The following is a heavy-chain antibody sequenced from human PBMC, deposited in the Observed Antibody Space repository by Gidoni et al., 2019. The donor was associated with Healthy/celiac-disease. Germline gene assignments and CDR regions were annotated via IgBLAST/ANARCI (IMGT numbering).Heavy chain of an antibody. CDR1: GGTFSRYA. D-gene: IGHD3-22*01. CDR3: ARDFIYYDSSGYYYDLDYFDY. Sequence: QVQLVQSGAEVKKPGSSVKVSCKASGGTFSRYAISWVRQAPGQGLEWMGGIIPIFGTANYAQKFQGRVTITADESTSTAYMELSSLRSEDTAVYYCARDFIYYDSSGYYYDLDYFDYWGQGTLVTVSS. J-gene: IGHJ4*02. V-gene: IGHV1-69*01. CDR2: IIPIFGTA.